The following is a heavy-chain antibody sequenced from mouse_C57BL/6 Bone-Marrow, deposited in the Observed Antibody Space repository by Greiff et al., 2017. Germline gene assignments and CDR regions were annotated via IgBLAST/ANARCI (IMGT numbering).Heavy chain of an antibody. D-gene: IGHD4-1*01. V-gene: IGHV2-2*02. CDR3: ARNCWDGDAMDY. Sequence: VKLVESGPGLVQPSQSLSITCTVSGFSLTSYGVHWVRQSPGQGLEWLGVIWSGGSTDYNAAFISRLSISKDNSKSQVFFKMNSLQANDTAIYYCARNCWDGDAMDYWGQGTSVTVSS. J-gene: IGHJ4*01. CDR2: IWSGGST. CDR1: GFSLTSYG.